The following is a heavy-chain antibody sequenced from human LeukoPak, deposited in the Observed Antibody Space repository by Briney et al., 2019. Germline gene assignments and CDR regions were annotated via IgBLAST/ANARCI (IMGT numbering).Heavy chain of an antibody. J-gene: IGHJ4*02. CDR3: AKTHSSSWYFVY. CDR2: ISSSSSYI. CDR1: GFTFSIYS. D-gene: IGHD6-13*01. Sequence: PGGSLRLSCAASGFTFSIYSMNWVRQAPGKGLEWVSSISSSSSYIYYADSVKGRFTISRDNSKNTLYLQMNSLRAEDTAVYYCAKTHSSSWYFVYWGQGTLVTVSS. V-gene: IGHV3-21*04.